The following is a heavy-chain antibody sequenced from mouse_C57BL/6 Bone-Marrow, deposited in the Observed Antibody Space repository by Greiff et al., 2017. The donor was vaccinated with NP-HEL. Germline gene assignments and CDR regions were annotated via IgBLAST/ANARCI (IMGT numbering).Heavy chain of an antibody. J-gene: IGHJ4*01. CDR1: GYAFSSSW. CDR3: AREIYYGNYVEAMDY. D-gene: IGHD2-1*01. V-gene: IGHV1-82*01. CDR2: IYPGDGDT. Sequence: QVQLKESGPELVKPGASVKISCKASGYAFSSSWMNWVKQRPGKGLEWIGRIYPGDGDTNYNGKFKGKATLTADKSSSTAYMQLSSLISEDSAVYFCAREIYYGNYVEAMDYWGQGTSVTVSS.